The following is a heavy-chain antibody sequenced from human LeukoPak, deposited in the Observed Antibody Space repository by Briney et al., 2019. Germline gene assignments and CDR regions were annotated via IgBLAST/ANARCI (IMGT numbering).Heavy chain of an antibody. Sequence: GESLKISCKGSGYSFSSNWIGWVRQMPGKGLEWMGIIYPGDSDARYSPSFQGQVTISADRSISTAYLQWSSLKASDTAMYYCARLTTVITTTPYYMDVWGKGTTVAVS. CDR3: ARLTTVITTTPYYMDV. CDR1: GYSFSSNW. CDR2: IYPGDSDA. D-gene: IGHD4-11*01. V-gene: IGHV5-51*01. J-gene: IGHJ6*03.